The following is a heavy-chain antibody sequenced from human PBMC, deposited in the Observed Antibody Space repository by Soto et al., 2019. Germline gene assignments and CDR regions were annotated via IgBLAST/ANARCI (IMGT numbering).Heavy chain of an antibody. CDR1: GGSFSGYY. J-gene: IGHJ6*02. V-gene: IGHV4-34*01. CDR3: ASIPSYGMDV. Sequence: SKTLSLTCAVYGGSFSGYYWSWIRQPPGKGLEWIGEINHSGSTNYNPSLKSRVTISVDTSKNQFSLKLSSVTAADTAVYYCASIPSYGMDVWGQGTTVTVSS. CDR2: INHSGST.